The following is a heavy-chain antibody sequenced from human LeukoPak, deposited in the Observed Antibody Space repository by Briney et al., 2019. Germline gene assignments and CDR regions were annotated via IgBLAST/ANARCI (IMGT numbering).Heavy chain of an antibody. CDR1: GFTFSSYG. D-gene: IGHD3-22*01. CDR3: AKDDSSGYYYASAFDI. CDR2: IWYDGSNK. Sequence: PGGSLRLSCAASGFTFSSYGMHWVRQAPGKGLEWVAVIWYDGSNKYYADSVKGRFTISRDNSKNTLYLQMNSLRAEDTAVYYCAKDDSSGYYYASAFDIWGQGTMVTVSS. J-gene: IGHJ3*02. V-gene: IGHV3-33*06.